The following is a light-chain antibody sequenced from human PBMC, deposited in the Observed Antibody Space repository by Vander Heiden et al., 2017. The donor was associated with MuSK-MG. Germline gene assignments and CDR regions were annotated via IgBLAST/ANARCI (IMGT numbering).Light chain of an antibody. J-gene: IGKJ4*01. Sequence: EIVMTQSPATLSVSPGERATLSCRASQSVGSNLAWYQQKPGQAPRLLIYGASTRATAIPARFSGSGSGTEFTLTISSLQSEDFVVYYCQQYNNWPLTFGGGTKVEIK. CDR2: GAS. CDR1: QSVGSN. V-gene: IGKV3-15*01. CDR3: QQYNNWPLT.